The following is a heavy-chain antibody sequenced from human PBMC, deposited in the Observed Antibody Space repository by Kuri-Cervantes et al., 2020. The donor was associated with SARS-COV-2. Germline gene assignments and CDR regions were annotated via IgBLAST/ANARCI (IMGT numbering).Heavy chain of an antibody. D-gene: IGHD6-19*01. CDR3: ARAGVAGTYVGNDAFDI. J-gene: IGHJ3*02. V-gene: IGHV3-48*03. CDR1: GFTFSSYE. Sequence: GGSLRLSCAASGFTFSSYEMNWVRQAPGKGLEWVSYISSSGSTIYYADSVKGRFTISRDNAKNSLYLQMNSLRAEDTAVYYCARAGVAGTYVGNDAFDIWGQGTMVTVSS. CDR2: ISSSGSTI.